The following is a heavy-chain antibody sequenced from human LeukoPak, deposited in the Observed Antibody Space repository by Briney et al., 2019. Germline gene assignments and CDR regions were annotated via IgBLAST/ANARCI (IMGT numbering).Heavy chain of an antibody. J-gene: IGHJ4*02. CDR1: GFTFDDYA. CDR3: ASGPGYCSSTSCFQPAFDY. Sequence: GRSLRLSCAASGFTFDDYAMHWVRQAPGKGLEWVSGISWNSGNIGYVDSVKGRFTISRDNAKNSLYLQMNSLRAEDTALYYCASGPGYCSSTSCFQPAFDYWGQGTLVTVSS. V-gene: IGHV3-9*01. CDR2: ISWNSGNI. D-gene: IGHD2-2*01.